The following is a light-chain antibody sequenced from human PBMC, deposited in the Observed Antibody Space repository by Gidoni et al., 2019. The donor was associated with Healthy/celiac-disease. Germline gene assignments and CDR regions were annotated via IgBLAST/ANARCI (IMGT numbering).Light chain of an antibody. CDR2: AAS. J-gene: IGKJ3*01. CDR3: QQYYSYPPI. Sequence: AIRMTQSPSSFSASTGDRVTITCRASQGISSYLAWYQQKPGKAPKLLIYAASTLQSGVPSRLSGSGSGTDFTLTISCLQSEDCATYYCQQYYSYPPIFGPGTKVDIK. CDR1: QGISSY. V-gene: IGKV1-8*01.